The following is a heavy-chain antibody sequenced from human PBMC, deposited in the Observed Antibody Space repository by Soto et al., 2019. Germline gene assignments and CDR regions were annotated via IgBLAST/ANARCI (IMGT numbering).Heavy chain of an antibody. CDR1: GFTFTRYS. Sequence: PGGSLRLSCAASGFTFTRYSMNWVRQAPGKGLEWVSSISSTTNYIYYGDSMKGRFTISRDNAKNSLYLEMNSLRTEDTAVYYCARESEDLTSNFDYWGQGTLVTVSS. CDR2: ISSTTNYI. V-gene: IGHV3-21*04. CDR3: ARESEDLTSNFDY. J-gene: IGHJ4*02.